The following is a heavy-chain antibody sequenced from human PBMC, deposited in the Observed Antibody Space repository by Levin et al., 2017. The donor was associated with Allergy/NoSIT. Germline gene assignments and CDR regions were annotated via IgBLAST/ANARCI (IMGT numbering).Heavy chain of an antibody. V-gene: IGHV3-23*01. D-gene: IGHD2-15*01. J-gene: IGHJ4*02. CDR1: GFTFSSFD. Sequence: PGGSLRLSCAVSGFTFSSFDMSWVRQAPGKGLEWVSAIVGSGGSTFYADSVKGRFTISRDNSKNTLYLQMNSLRAEDTAVYYCAKDRYCSGGRGYRFDYWGQGTLVTVSS. CDR3: AKDRYCSGGRGYRFDY. CDR2: IVGSGGST.